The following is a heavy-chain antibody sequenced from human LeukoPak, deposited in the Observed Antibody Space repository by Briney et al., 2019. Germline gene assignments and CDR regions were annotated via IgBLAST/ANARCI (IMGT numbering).Heavy chain of an antibody. Sequence: GGSLRLSCAASGFTFSSYSMNWVRQAPGKGLEWVSSISSSSSYIYYAHSVKGRFTISRDNAKNSLYLQMNSLRAEDTAVYYCARDAPGYSYGYDYWGQGTLVTVSS. CDR1: GFTFSSYS. D-gene: IGHD5-18*01. V-gene: IGHV3-21*01. J-gene: IGHJ4*02. CDR2: ISSSSSYI. CDR3: ARDAPGYSYGYDY.